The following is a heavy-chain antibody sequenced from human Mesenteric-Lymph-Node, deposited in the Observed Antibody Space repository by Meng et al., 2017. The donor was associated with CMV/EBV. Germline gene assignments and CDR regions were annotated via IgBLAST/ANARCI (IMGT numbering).Heavy chain of an antibody. D-gene: IGHD2-15*01. Sequence: ETLSLTCAGTGFDFTNAWMNWVRQAPGKGLEWVASIKQDGSEDHCVDSVKGRFTISREKAKHSLYLQMNSLRGEDTAVYYCARGGGGVVVASTHYYGLDVWGQGTTVTVSS. J-gene: IGHJ6*02. V-gene: IGHV3-7*04. CDR3: ARGGGGVVVASTHYYGLDV. CDR1: GFDFTNAW. CDR2: IKQDGSED.